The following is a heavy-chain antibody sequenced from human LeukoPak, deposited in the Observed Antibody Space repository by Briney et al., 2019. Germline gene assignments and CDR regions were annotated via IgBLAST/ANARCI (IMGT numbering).Heavy chain of an antibody. D-gene: IGHD2/OR15-2a*01. CDR3: ARDSNGYFDF. CDR2: IYYSGST. V-gene: IGHV4-61*01. J-gene: IGHJ4*02. Sequence: PSETLSLTCIVSGGSVSSGSYYWSWIRQPPGKGLEWIGYIYYSGSTNYNPSLKSRVTISVDTPKNQFSLRLSSVTAADTAVYYCARDSNGYFDFWGQGILVTVSS. CDR1: GGSVSSGSYY.